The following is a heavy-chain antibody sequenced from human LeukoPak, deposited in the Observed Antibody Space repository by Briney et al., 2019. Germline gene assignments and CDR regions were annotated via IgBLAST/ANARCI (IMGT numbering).Heavy chain of an antibody. Sequence: RGSLRLSCAASGFTFNSYWMSWVRQAPGKGLEWVANIKQDGSEKYYVDSVKGRFTISRDNAKNSLYLQMNSLRAEDTAVYYCARDFQVVVVYDAFDIWGQGTMVAVSS. D-gene: IGHD3-22*01. CDR1: GFTFNSYW. CDR2: IKQDGSEK. V-gene: IGHV3-7*01. CDR3: ARDFQVVVVYDAFDI. J-gene: IGHJ3*02.